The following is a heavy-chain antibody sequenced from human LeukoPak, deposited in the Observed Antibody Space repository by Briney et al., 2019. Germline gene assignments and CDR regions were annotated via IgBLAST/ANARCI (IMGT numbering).Heavy chain of an antibody. D-gene: IGHD3-10*01. CDR2: ISYDGSNK. CDR3: AKSYYYHSGSFDY. J-gene: IGHJ4*02. CDR1: GFTFSSYG. Sequence: GRSLRLSCAASGFTFSSYGMHWVRQAPGKGLEWVAVISYDGSNKYYADSVKGRFTISRDNSKNTLYLQMNSLRAEDTAVYYCAKSYYYHSGSFDYWGQGTLVTVSS. V-gene: IGHV3-30*18.